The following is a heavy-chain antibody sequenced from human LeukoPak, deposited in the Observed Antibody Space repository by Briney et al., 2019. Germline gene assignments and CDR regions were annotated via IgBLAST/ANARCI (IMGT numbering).Heavy chain of an antibody. CDR2: ISYDGSSK. J-gene: IGHJ5*02. Sequence: GGSLRLSCAASGFTFSNYAMHWVRQAPGKGLEWVAFISYDGSSKYYADSVKGRFTISRDNSKNMMYLQMSSLRAEDTAVYYCARRGHDYSDSEWFDPWGQGTLVTVSS. CDR1: GFTFSNYA. CDR3: ARRGHDYSDSEWFDP. V-gene: IGHV3-30*04. D-gene: IGHD4-11*01.